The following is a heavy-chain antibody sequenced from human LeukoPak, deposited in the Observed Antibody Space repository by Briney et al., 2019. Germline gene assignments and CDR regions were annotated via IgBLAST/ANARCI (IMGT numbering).Heavy chain of an antibody. CDR3: ARGDRLTTLDC. D-gene: IGHD3-16*01. CDR2: IGNRGTTI. V-gene: IGHV3-48*03. J-gene: IGHJ4*02. Sequence: PGGSLRLSCAASGFTFSSYEMNWVRQAPGEGLEWVSHIGNRGTTIFYADSVKGRFTISRDNAKNSLSLQMNSLRAEDAAIYYCARGDRLTTLDCWGQGTLVTVS. CDR1: GFTFSSYE.